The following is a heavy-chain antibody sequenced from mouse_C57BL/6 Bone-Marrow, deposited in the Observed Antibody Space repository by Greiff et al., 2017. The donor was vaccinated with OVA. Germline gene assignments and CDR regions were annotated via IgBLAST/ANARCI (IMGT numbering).Heavy chain of an antibody. V-gene: IGHV1-42*01. CDR1: GYSFTGYY. CDR3: ARCRNYGSSYAMDY. CDR2: INPSTGGT. D-gene: IGHD1-1*01. Sequence: VQLQQSGPELVKPGASVKISCKASGYSFTGYYMNWVKQSPEKSLEWIGEINPSTGGTTYNQKFKAKATLTVDKSSRTAYMQLKSLTSEDSAVYYCARCRNYGSSYAMDYWGQGTSVTVSS. J-gene: IGHJ4*01.